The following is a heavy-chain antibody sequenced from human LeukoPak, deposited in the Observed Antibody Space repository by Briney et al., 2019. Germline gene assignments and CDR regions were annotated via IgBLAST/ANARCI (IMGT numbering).Heavy chain of an antibody. D-gene: IGHD3-3*01. V-gene: IGHV4-34*01. CDR1: GGSFSGYY. CDR2: INHSGST. CDR3: ARDDFPGGFFDY. J-gene: IGHJ4*02. Sequence: SETLSLTCAVYGGSFSGYYWSWIRQPPGKGLEWIGEINHSGSTNYNPSLKSRVTISVDTSKNQFSLKLSSVTAADTAVYYCARDDFPGGFFDYWAQGTLVTVS.